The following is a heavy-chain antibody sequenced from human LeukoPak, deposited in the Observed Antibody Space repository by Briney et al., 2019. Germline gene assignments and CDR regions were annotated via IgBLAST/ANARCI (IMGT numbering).Heavy chain of an antibody. J-gene: IGHJ4*02. CDR2: IQQDGSEK. CDR3: ARVGSYYEEDY. Sequence: GGSLRLSCVASGFTFSRYWMSWVRQAPGKGLEWVANIQQDGSEKHYVDSVKGRFTISRDNAQNSLFLQMNSLRAEDTAVYFCARVGSYYEEDYWGQGTLVTVSS. CDR1: GFTFSRYW. D-gene: IGHD1-26*01. V-gene: IGHV3-7*01.